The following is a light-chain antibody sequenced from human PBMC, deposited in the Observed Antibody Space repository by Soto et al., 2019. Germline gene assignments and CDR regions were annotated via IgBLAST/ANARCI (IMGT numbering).Light chain of an antibody. J-gene: IGKJ3*01. CDR1: QSVSSSY. V-gene: IGKV3-20*01. Sequence: EIVLTQSPGTLSLYPGERATLSCRASQSVSSSYLAWYQQKPGQAPRLLIYGASSRVTGIPDRFSGSGSGTDFTLTISRLEPEDFAVYYCQQYGSSLFTFGPGTKVDIK. CDR3: QQYGSSLFT. CDR2: GAS.